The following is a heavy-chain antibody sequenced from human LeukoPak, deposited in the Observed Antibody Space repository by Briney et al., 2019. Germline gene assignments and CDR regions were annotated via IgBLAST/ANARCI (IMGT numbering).Heavy chain of an antibody. CDR2: LYISGST. CDR1: GASISSYY. D-gene: IGHD3-10*01. J-gene: IGHJ4*02. V-gene: IGHV4-4*07. CDR3: ARDLSGSLYFDY. Sequence: PSETLSLTCTVSGASISSYYHTWIRQTAGRGLEWIGRLYISGSTDYNPSLKSRAIISVDTSMNQFSLKLSSVTAADTGVYFCARDLSGSLYFDYWGQGVLLTVSS.